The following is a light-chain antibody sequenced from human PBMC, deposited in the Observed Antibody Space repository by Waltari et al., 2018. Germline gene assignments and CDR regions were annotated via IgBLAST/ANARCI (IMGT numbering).Light chain of an antibody. CDR3: QQRSHWA. J-gene: IGKJ1*01. CDR1: QSVRGD. CDR2: VAF. Sequence: ESVLTQSPATLSLSPGETATLSCRASQSVRGDLAWYQQKLGQAPRVLIYVAFNRATGIPARFSGSGSGTDFTLTISSLEPEDFAVYYCQQRSHWAFGQGTKVEIK. V-gene: IGKV3-11*01.